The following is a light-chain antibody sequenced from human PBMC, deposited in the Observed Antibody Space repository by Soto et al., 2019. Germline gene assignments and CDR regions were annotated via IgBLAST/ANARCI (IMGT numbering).Light chain of an antibody. V-gene: IGLV2-14*01. CDR3: SSCTSSSTCV. CDR2: DVS. Sequence: QSVLTQPASVSGSPGQSITISCTGTSSDVGDYNYVSWYQQHPGKAPKLMIYDVSNRPSGVSNRFSGSKSGNTAPLTISGLQAEDEADYYCSSCTSSSTCVFGTGTKVTVL. J-gene: IGLJ1*01. CDR1: SSDVGDYNY.